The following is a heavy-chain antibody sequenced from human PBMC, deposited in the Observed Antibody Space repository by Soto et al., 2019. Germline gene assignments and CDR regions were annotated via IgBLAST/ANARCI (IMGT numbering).Heavy chain of an antibody. Sequence: ASVKVSCKASGYTFTSCYMHWVRQAPGQGLEWMGIINPSGGSTSYAQKFQGRVTFTRDTSAGTVYMQLSSLTSEDTAVYYCARDDSGFSGSHYIDYFNYWGQGALVTAPQ. CDR2: INPSGGST. J-gene: IGHJ4*02. CDR1: GYTFTSCY. CDR3: ARDDSGFSGSHYIDYFNY. V-gene: IGHV1-46*01. D-gene: IGHD1-26*01.